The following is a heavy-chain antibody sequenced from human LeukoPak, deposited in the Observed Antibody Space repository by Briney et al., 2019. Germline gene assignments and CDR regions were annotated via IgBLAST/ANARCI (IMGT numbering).Heavy chain of an antibody. V-gene: IGHV4-31*03. D-gene: IGHD6-6*01. J-gene: IGHJ4*02. CDR3: AREESSSPIDY. CDR1: GGSISSGGYY. Sequence: SETLSLTCTVSGGSISSGGYYWSWIRQHPGKGLEWIGYIYYSGSTYYNPSLKSRVTISVDTSKNQFSLKLSSVTAADTAVYYCAREESSSPIDYWGQGTLVTVSS. CDR2: IYYSGST.